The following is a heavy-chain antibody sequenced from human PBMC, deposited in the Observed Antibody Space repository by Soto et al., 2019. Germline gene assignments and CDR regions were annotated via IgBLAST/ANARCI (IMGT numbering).Heavy chain of an antibody. CDR2: IIPIFGTA. J-gene: IGHJ5*02. CDR3: ARGGGITFGGVIVIDNWFDP. V-gene: IGHV1-69*12. Sequence: QVQLVQSGAEVKKPGSSVKVSCKASGGTFSSYAISWVRQAPGQGLEWMGGIIPIFGTANYAQKFQGRVTITADESTSTAYMELSSLRSEDTAVYYCARGGGITFGGVIVIDNWFDPWGQGTLVTVSS. CDR1: GGTFSSYA. D-gene: IGHD3-16*02.